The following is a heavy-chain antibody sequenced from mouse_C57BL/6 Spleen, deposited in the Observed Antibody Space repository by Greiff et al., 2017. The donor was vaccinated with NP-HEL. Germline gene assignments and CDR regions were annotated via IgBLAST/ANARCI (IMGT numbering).Heavy chain of an antibody. D-gene: IGHD2-3*01. CDR1: GYTFTSYW. V-gene: IGHV1-52*01. CDR3: ARAYDGPAWFAY. CDR2: IDPSDSET. Sequence: LQESGAELVRPGSSVKLSCKASGYTFTSYWMHWVKQRPIQGLEWIGNIDPSDSETHYNQKFKDKATLTVDKSSSTAYMQLSSLTSGDSAVYYCARAYDGPAWFAYWGQGTLVTVSA. J-gene: IGHJ3*01.